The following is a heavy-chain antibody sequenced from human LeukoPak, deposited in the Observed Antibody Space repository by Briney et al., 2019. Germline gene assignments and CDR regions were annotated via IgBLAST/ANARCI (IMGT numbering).Heavy chain of an antibody. D-gene: IGHD2/OR15-2a*01. Sequence: ASVKVSCKASGYTFTSYDINWVRPATGQGLGWMGWMNPNSGNTGYAQKFQGRVTMTRNTSISTAYMELRSLRSEDTAVYYCARSLSRIKLYNWFDPWGQGTLVTVSS. CDR1: GYTFTSYD. CDR3: ARSLSRIKLYNWFDP. CDR2: MNPNSGNT. J-gene: IGHJ5*02. V-gene: IGHV1-8*01.